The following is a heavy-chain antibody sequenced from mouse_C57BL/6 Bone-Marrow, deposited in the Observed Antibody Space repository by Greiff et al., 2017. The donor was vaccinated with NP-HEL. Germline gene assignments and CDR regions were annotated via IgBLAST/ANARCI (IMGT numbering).Heavy chain of an antibody. CDR1: GYTFTCYW. Sequence: QVQLQQPGAELVMPGASVKLSCKASGYTFTCYWMHWVKQRPGQGLEWIGEIDPSDSYTNYNQKFKGKSTLTVDKSSSTAYMQLSSLTSEDSAVYYCARFNYGSPFDYWGQGTTLTVSS. CDR3: ARFNYGSPFDY. J-gene: IGHJ2*01. V-gene: IGHV1-69*01. CDR2: IDPSDSYT. D-gene: IGHD1-1*01.